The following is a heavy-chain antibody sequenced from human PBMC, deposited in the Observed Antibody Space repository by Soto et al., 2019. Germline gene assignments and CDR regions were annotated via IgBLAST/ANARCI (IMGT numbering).Heavy chain of an antibody. J-gene: IGHJ6*03. CDR2: ISGSGGST. CDR1: GFTFSSYA. Sequence: PGGSLRLSCAASGFTFSSYAMSWVRQAPWKGLEWVSAISGSGGSTYYADPVKGRFTISRDNSKNTLYLQMNSLRAEDTAVYYCAKVLIFGVAPISFDSWGKGKTITVSS. D-gene: IGHD3-3*01. CDR3: AKVLIFGVAPISFDS. V-gene: IGHV3-23*01.